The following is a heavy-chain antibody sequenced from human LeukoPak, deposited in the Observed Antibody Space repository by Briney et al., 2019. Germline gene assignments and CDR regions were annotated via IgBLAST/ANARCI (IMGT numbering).Heavy chain of an antibody. V-gene: IGHV3-23*01. CDR1: GFTFSSYA. Sequence: GGSLRLSCAASGFTFSSYAMSWVRQAPGKGLEWVSAISGSGGSTYYADSVKGRSTISRDNSKNTLYLQMNSLRAEDTAVYYCAKDLGSDSSSSHYYYGMDVWGQGTTVTVSS. CDR2: ISGSGGST. CDR3: AKDLGSDSSSSHYYYGMDV. D-gene: IGHD6-13*01. J-gene: IGHJ6*02.